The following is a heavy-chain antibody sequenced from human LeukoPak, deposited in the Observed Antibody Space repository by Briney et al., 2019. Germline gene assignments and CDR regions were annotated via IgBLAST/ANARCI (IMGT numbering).Heavy chain of an antibody. CDR3: AREASYYFDY. CDR1: GFTVSNNY. V-gene: IGHV3-53*01. Sequence: PGGSLRLSRAAPGFTVSNNYMNWVRPAPGKGLEWVSVIYSGGSTYYADSVKGRFTISRDNSKNTLYLQMNSLSAEDTAVYYCAREASYYFDYWGQGTLVTVSS. J-gene: IGHJ4*02. D-gene: IGHD1-26*01. CDR2: IYSGGST.